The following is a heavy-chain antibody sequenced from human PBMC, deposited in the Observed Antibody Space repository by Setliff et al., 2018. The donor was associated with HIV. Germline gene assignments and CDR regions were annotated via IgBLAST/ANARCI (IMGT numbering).Heavy chain of an antibody. D-gene: IGHD6-19*01. V-gene: IGHV4-38-2*02. J-gene: IGHJ6*02. Sequence: TLSLTCTVSGYSISSGYYWGWIRQPPGKGLEWIGSIYHSGSTYYNPSLKSRVTISVDTSKNQFSLKLSSVTAADTAVYYCARDDSSGWHFYYYYGMDVWGQGTKVTVSS. CDR2: IYHSGST. CDR1: GYSISSGYY. CDR3: ARDDSSGWHFYYYYGMDV.